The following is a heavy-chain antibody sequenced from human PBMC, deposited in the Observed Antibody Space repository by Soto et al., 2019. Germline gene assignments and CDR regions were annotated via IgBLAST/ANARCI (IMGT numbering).Heavy chain of an antibody. CDR1: GFTFSSYA. V-gene: IGHV3-30-3*01. CDR2: ISYDGSNK. Sequence: GGSLRLSCAASGFTFSSYAMHWVRQAPGKGLEWVAVISYDGSNKYYADSVKGRFTISRDNSKNTLYLQMNSLRAEDTAVYYCARDRYDFWSGYYTGIGSYFDYWGQGTLVTVSS. D-gene: IGHD3-3*01. J-gene: IGHJ4*02. CDR3: ARDRYDFWSGYYTGIGSYFDY.